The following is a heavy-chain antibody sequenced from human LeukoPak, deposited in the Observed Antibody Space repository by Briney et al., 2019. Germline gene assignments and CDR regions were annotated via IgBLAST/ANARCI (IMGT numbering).Heavy chain of an antibody. CDR3: ARGRWTSHTVGYYFDH. Sequence: ASVKVSCKASGYMFSDYAVLWVRQAPGQRLEWMGWINAGNGNTKYSQQFQGRLTITRDTSAITAYMDLSSLRSEDMAVYYCARGRWTSHTVGYYFDHWGQGTLVTVSS. CDR2: INAGNGNT. J-gene: IGHJ4*02. D-gene: IGHD2-8*02. CDR1: GYMFSDYA. V-gene: IGHV1-3*03.